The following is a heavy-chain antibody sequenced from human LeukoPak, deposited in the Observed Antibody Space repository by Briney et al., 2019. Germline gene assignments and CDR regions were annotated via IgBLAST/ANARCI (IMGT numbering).Heavy chain of an antibody. J-gene: IGHJ6*03. Sequence: ASVKVSCKASGYTFTSYYMHWVRQAPGQGLEWMGIINPSGGSTSYAQKFQGRVTMTRNTSISTAYMELSSLRSEDTAVYYCAREAGFYVWGSYRYSDYYYYYMDVWGKGTTVTVSS. CDR3: AREAGFYVWGSYRYSDYYYYYMDV. CDR2: INPSGGST. D-gene: IGHD3-16*02. CDR1: GYTFTSYY. V-gene: IGHV1-46*01.